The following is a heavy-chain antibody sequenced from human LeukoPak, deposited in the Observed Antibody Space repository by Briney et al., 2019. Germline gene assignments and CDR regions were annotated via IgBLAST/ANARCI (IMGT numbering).Heavy chain of an antibody. Sequence: PSETLSLTCTVSGDSISSYYWSWTRQPPGKGLEWIGYIHHSGTTNYSPSLKSRVTISVDMSKNQFFLNLTSVTAADTAVYYCARGRLGATYWGQGTLVSVSS. CDR2: IHHSGTT. CDR1: GDSISSYY. J-gene: IGHJ4*02. V-gene: IGHV4-59*01. CDR3: ARGRLGATY. D-gene: IGHD1-26*01.